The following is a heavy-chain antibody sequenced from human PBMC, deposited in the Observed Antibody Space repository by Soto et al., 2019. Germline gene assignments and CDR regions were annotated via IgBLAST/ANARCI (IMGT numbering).Heavy chain of an antibody. D-gene: IGHD6-13*01. CDR1: GFTFDDYG. V-gene: IGHV3-20*04. J-gene: IGHJ6*02. CDR3: ARRSYSSRFYPYGMDV. CDR2: IQWNGGST. Sequence: EVQLVESGGGVVRPGGSLRLSCAASGFTFDDYGMSWVRQAPGKGLEWVSGIQWNGGSTGYADSVKGRFTISRDNAKKAMSLKMNSLRAEDTALYYWARRSYSSRFYPYGMDVWGQGTMVTVSS.